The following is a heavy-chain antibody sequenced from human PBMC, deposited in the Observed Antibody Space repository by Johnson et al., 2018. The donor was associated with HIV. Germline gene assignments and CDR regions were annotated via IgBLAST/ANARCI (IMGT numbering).Heavy chain of an antibody. CDR1: GFTVSSTY. CDR2: LYSDGRT. D-gene: IGHD2-2*01. CDR3: ARRCSSSSCSHGAFDI. Sequence: LRLSCAASGFTVSSTYMSWVRQAPGKGLEWLSVLYSDGRTYYADSVKGRFTISRDGSKNTLFLQMNSLRAEDTAVYYCARRCSSSSCSHGAFDIWGQGTVVTVSS. J-gene: IGHJ3*02. V-gene: IGHV3-53*01.